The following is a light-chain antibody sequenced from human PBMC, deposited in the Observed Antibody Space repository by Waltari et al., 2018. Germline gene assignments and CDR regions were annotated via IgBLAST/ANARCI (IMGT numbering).Light chain of an antibody. CDR2: GAS. V-gene: IGKV3-15*01. CDR1: QSIHDN. CDR3: QQYNVWPPLT. J-gene: IGKJ4*01. Sequence: EIVMTQSPATLSVSQGERATLYCRASQSIHDNLAWYQQKPGQAPRLLIYGASTRATGIPARFRGSGSGAEFTITITSLQSEDCAVYYCQQYNVWPPLTFGGGTKVEIK.